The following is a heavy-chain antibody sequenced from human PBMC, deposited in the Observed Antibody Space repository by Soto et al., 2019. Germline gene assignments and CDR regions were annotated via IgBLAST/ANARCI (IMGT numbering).Heavy chain of an antibody. J-gene: IGHJ3*01. V-gene: IGHV3-48*03. CDR2: IHPSGQPI. Sequence: EVQLVESGGGLIQPGGSLRLSCAASGFTFSSSEMYWVRQAPGKGLEWVSYIHPSGQPIFYADSVKGRFTISRDNAKNSLFLQMRSLIAEDSAVYYCARRASRWGQGTMVTVSS. CDR3: ARRASR. D-gene: IGHD1-26*01. CDR1: GFTFSSSE.